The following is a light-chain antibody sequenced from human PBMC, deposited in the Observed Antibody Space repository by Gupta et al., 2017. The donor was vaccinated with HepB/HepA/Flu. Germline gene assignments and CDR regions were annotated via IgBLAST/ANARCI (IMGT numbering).Light chain of an antibody. CDR1: RRISTF. CDR2: GAF. J-gene: IGKJ1*01. V-gene: IGKV1-39*01. Sequence: DIQMTQSPSALSASVGDSVSITCRASRRISTFLSWYQQKPGKAPNLLIYGAFTLFSGVPSRFSGNGSGTEFTLTISSLQPEDFATYYCLQSYRARTFGPGTKVEIK. CDR3: LQSYRART.